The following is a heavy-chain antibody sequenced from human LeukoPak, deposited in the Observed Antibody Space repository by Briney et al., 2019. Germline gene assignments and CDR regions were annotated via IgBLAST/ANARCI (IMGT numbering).Heavy chain of an antibody. CDR1: GFTFSSYS. CDR3: ARESLGYCSGSTCYYFYMDF. Sequence: GGSLRLSCAASGFTFSSYSMNWVRQVPGKWLEWPSYISGSSSTIYDADSVTGGFTISRDNAKNSLYLQMNSLRAEDTAVYYCARESLGYCSGSTCYYFYMDFWGKGTTVTVSS. D-gene: IGHD2-15*01. V-gene: IGHV3-48*04. CDR2: ISGSSSTI. J-gene: IGHJ6*03.